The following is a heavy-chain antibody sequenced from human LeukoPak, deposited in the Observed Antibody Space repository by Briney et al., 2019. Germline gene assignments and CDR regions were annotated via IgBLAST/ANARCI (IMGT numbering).Heavy chain of an antibody. D-gene: IGHD6-6*01. CDR1: GGSISSYY. J-gene: IGHJ4*02. V-gene: IGHV4-59*01. CDR2: IYYSGST. Sequence: SETLSLTRTVSGGSISSYYWSWIRQPAGKGLEWIGYIYYSGSTNYNPSLKSRVTISVDTSKNQFSLKLSSVTAADTAVYYCASSEYSSSSPDYWGQGTLVTVSS. CDR3: ASSEYSSSSPDY.